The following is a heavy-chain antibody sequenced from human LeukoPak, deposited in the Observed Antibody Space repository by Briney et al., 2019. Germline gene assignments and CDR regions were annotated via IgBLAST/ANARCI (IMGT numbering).Heavy chain of an antibody. CDR1: GFTFNNYW. D-gene: IGHD2-15*01. Sequence: GGSLRLSCAASGFTFNNYWMSWVRQAPGKGLVWVSRIDSDKTTTTYADSVKGRFTISRDNAKNTLYLQMNSLRAEDTAVYYCARGRGGGSCDSWGQGTLVTVSS. V-gene: IGHV3-74*01. CDR2: IDSDKTTT. J-gene: IGHJ5*01. CDR3: ARGRGGGSCDS.